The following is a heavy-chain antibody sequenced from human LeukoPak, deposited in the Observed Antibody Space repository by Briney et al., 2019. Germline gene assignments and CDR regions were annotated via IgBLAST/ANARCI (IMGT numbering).Heavy chain of an antibody. J-gene: IGHJ4*02. CDR2: ISSSGYTI. CDR1: GFTFSSYN. CDR3: ARDPPRYCSDGSCYHDY. D-gene: IGHD2-15*01. Sequence: HTGGSLRLSCAASGFTFSSYNMNWVRQAPGKGLEWLSYISSSGYTIYYADSVKGRFSISRDNAKNSLFLQMNSLRDEDTAVYYCARDPPRYCSDGSCYHDYWGQGTLVTVSS. V-gene: IGHV3-48*02.